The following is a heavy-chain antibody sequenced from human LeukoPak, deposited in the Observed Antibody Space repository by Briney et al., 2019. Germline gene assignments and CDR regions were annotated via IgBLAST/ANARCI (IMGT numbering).Heavy chain of an antibody. Sequence: GGSLRLSCAASGFIFTDYWMHWVRQAPGKGLAWVSRMNIDGRKSTYADSVTGRFTISRDNAKSTLYLQMNSLRADDTAVYYCAREHILTGNWFFDLWGRGTLVTASS. CDR2: MNIDGRKS. J-gene: IGHJ2*01. CDR1: GFIFTDYW. V-gene: IGHV3-74*03. CDR3: AREHILTGNWFFDL. D-gene: IGHD3-9*01.